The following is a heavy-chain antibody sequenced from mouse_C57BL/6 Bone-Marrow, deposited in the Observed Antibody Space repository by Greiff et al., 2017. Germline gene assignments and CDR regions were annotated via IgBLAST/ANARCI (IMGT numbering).Heavy chain of an antibody. CDR1: GYTFTSYG. Sequence: QVQLQQPGAELVRPGASVKLSCKASGYTFTSYGMHWVKQRPIQGLEWIGNIDPSDSETHYNQKFKGKATLTVDKSSSTAYMQLSSLTSEDSAVYYCASGDYYGSSSHFDVWGTGTTVTVSS. D-gene: IGHD1-1*01. V-gene: IGHV1-52*01. J-gene: IGHJ1*03. CDR3: ASGDYYGSSSHFDV. CDR2: IDPSDSET.